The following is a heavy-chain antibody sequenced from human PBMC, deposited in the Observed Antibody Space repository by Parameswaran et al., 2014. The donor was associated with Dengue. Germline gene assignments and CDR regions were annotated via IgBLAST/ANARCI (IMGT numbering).Heavy chain of an antibody. CDR2: IFSNDEK. J-gene: IGHJ6*02. CDR3: ARYLKRGRSSGWYGDYYYYGMDV. Sequence: RWIRQPPGKALEWLAHIFSNDEKSYSTSLKSRLTISKDTSKSQVVLTMTNMDPVDTATYYCARYLKRGRSSGWYGDYYYYGMDVWGQGTTVTVSS. D-gene: IGHD6-19*01. V-gene: IGHV2-26*01.